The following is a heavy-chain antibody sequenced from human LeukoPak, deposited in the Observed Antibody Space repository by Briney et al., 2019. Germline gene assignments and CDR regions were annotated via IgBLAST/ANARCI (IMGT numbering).Heavy chain of an antibody. J-gene: IGHJ4*02. CDR1: GFIFSSYG. Sequence: QPGRSLRLSCAAPGFIFSSYGMHWVRQAPGKGLEWVAVIWYDGSNKYYADSVKGRFTISRDNSKNTLYLQMNSLRAEDTAVYYCARERYGSGIELTDLYCFDYWGQGTLVTVSS. D-gene: IGHD3-10*01. CDR3: ARERYGSGIELTDLYCFDY. V-gene: IGHV3-33*01. CDR2: IWYDGSNK.